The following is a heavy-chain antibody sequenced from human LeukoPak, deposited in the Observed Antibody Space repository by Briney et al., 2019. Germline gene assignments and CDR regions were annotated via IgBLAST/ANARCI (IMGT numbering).Heavy chain of an antibody. Sequence: GGSLRLSCAASGFTFSGSAMHWVRQASGKGLEWVGRIRSKANSYATAYAASVKGRFTISRDDSKNTAYLQMNSLKTEDTAVYYCTRPVVAPAAFDPWGQGTLVTVSS. CDR2: IRSKANSYAT. D-gene: IGHD2-15*01. V-gene: IGHV3-73*01. CDR1: GFTFSGSA. J-gene: IGHJ5*02. CDR3: TRPVVAPAAFDP.